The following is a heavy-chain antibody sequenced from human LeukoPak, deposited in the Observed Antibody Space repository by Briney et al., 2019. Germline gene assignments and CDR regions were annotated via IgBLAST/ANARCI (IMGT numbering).Heavy chain of an antibody. CDR3: ARDPATMIYNAFDI. D-gene: IGHD2-8*01. V-gene: IGHV4-4*07. J-gene: IGHJ3*02. CDR2: IYASGST. CDR1: GGSISSFY. Sequence: PSEPLSLTCSVSGGSISSFYWSWIRQPAGKGLEWIGRIYASGSTNYNPSLKSRVTMSVDTSKNQFSLKLSSVTAADTAVYYCARDPATMIYNAFDIWGQGTMVTVPS.